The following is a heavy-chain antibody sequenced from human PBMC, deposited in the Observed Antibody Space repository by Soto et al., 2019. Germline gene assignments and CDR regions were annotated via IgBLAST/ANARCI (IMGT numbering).Heavy chain of an antibody. CDR1: GDRFTDYY. Sequence: QVQLVHSGAEVKAPGASVTVSCRASGDRFTDYYIHWVRQAPGQGLEWMGWINPNSGVTKYAQKYQCWVTMTMETSITTVYMPQSRVRFDHTAMYYCARESGGATATLDYYYFEMDGWGTGTTVTVP. V-gene: IGHV1-2*04. J-gene: IGHJ6*03. CDR3: ARESGGATATLDYYYFEMDG. D-gene: IGHD5-12*01. CDR2: INPNSGVT.